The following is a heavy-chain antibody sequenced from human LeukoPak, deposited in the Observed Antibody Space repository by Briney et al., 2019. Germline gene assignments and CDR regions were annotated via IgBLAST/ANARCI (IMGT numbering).Heavy chain of an antibody. CDR1: RGSFSGYY. J-gene: IGHJ5*02. CDR2: INHSRST. V-gene: IGHV4-34*01. Sequence: PSETLSLTCAVYRGSFSGYYWSWIRQPPGKGLEWIGEINHSRSTNYNPSLKSRVTISVDTSKNQFSLRLSSVTAADTAVYYCARFARITMVRGVSGRRAFDPWGQGILVTVSS. D-gene: IGHD3-10*01. CDR3: ARFARITMVRGVSGRRAFDP.